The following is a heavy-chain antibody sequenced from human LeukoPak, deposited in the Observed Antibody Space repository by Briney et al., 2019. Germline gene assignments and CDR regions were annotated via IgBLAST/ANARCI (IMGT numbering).Heavy chain of an antibody. CDR2: INPSGGGT. CDR1: GYTFTSYY. V-gene: IGHV1-46*01. CDR3: ARFHSSLHTAGDY. Sequence: ASVKVSCKASGYTFTSYYMHWVRQAPGQGLEWMGIINPSGGGTSYAQNLQGRVTMTRDTSPSTVYMELSSLKSEDTAVYYCARFHSSLHTAGDYWGQGTLVTVSS. J-gene: IGHJ4*02. D-gene: IGHD5-18*01.